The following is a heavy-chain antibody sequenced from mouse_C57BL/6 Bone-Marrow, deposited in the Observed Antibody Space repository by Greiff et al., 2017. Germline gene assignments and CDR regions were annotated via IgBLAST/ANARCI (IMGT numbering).Heavy chain of an antibody. CDR3: ARLGYSFAY. D-gene: IGHD2-14*01. CDR2: IDPSDSYT. Sequence: QVQLQQPGAELVMPGASVKLSCKASGYTFTSYWMHWVKQRPGQGLEWIGEIDPSDSYTNYNQKFKGKSTLTVDKSSSTAYMQLSSLTSEDSAVYYCARLGYSFAYWGQGTLVTVSA. V-gene: IGHV1-69*01. CDR1: GYTFTSYW. J-gene: IGHJ3*01.